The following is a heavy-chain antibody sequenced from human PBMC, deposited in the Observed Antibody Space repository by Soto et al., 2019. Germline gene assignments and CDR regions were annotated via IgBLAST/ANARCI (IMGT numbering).Heavy chain of an antibody. CDR1: GFTFSSYS. J-gene: IGHJ6*03. Sequence: GGSLRLSCAASGFTFSSYSMNWVRQAPGKGLEWVSSISSSSSYIYYADSVKGRFTISRDNAKNSLYLQMNSLRAEDTAVYYCARDLEYYDFWSGYRRYYMDVWGKGTTVTVSS. V-gene: IGHV3-21*01. CDR3: ARDLEYYDFWSGYRRYYMDV. D-gene: IGHD3-3*01. CDR2: ISSSSSYI.